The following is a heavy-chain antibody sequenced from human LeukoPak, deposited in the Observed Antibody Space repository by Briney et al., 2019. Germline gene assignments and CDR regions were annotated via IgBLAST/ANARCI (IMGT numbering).Heavy chain of an antibody. D-gene: IGHD3-10*01. J-gene: IGHJ4*02. CDR1: GYTFTSYG. Sequence: ASVKVSCKASGYTFTSYGISWVRQAPGQGLEWMGWISAYNGNTNYAQKLQGRVTMTTDTSTSTAYMELRSLRSDDTAVYYSARDTMVRGVIIPHFDYWGQGTLVTVSS. CDR2: ISAYNGNT. V-gene: IGHV1-18*01. CDR3: ARDTMVRGVIIPHFDY.